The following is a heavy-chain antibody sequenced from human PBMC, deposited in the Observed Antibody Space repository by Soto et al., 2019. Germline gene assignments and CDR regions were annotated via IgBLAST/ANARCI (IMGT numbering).Heavy chain of an antibody. Sequence: SETLSLTCTISGGSISVYYWSWVRQPPGHELEWIGYIYASGSPYYNPSLRSRVTISADTSKNQISLKLASPTAADTAVYYCARGVGSSPPRYWGRGTLVTVSS. V-gene: IGHV4-59*01. D-gene: IGHD1-26*01. J-gene: IGHJ4*02. CDR2: IYASGSP. CDR1: GGSISVYY. CDR3: ARGVGSSPPRY.